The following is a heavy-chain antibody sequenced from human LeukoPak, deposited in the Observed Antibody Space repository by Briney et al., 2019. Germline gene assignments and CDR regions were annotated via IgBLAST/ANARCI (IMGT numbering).Heavy chain of an antibody. Sequence: SETLSLTCAVYGGSFSGYYWSWIRQPPGKGLEWIGEINHSGRTNYNPSLKSRVTISVDTSKNQFSLKLSSVTAADTAVYYCARVPYYDSSPPIWGQGTMVTVSS. J-gene: IGHJ3*02. CDR1: GGSFSGYY. V-gene: IGHV4-34*01. CDR3: ARVPYYDSSPPI. D-gene: IGHD3-22*01. CDR2: INHSGRT.